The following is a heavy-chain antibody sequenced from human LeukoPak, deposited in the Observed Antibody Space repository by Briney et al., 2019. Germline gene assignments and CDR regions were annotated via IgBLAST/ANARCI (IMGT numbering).Heavy chain of an antibody. Sequence: PGRSLRLSCAASGFTFSSYGMHWVRQAPGKGREWGALIWYDGSNKHYADSVRGRFTISRDNSKNTLYLQMNSLRAEDTAVYYCARDFFTYYYGSGSLDYWGQGTLVTVSS. CDR2: IWYDGSNK. CDR1: GFTFSSYG. D-gene: IGHD3-10*01. CDR3: ARDFFTYYYGSGSLDY. J-gene: IGHJ4*02. V-gene: IGHV3-33*01.